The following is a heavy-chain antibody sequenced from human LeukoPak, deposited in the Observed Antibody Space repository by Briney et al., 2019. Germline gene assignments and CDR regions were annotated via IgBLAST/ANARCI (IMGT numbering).Heavy chain of an antibody. CDR1: GGSFSGYY. D-gene: IGHD2-2*02. Sequence: SETLSLTCAVYGGSFSGYYWSWTRQPPGKGLEWIGEINHSGSTNYNPSLKSRVTISVDTSKNQFSLKLSSVTAADTAVYYCARGGPRAAAIRRYYYYYMDVWGKGTTVTVSS. V-gene: IGHV4-34*01. CDR2: INHSGST. CDR3: ARGGPRAAAIRRYYYYYMDV. J-gene: IGHJ6*03.